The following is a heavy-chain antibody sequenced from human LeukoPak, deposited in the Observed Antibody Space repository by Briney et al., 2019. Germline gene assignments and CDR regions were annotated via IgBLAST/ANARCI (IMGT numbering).Heavy chain of an antibody. CDR3: TRRGLPQD. D-gene: IGHD4-11*01. J-gene: IGHJ4*02. V-gene: IGHV3-48*04. Sequence: GGSLRLSCAASGFTFSSYSMNWVRQAPGKGLEWVSYISSSSSTIYYADSVKGRFTISRDNAKNSVYLQMNSLRAEDTAVYFCTRRGLPQDWGQGTLVTVSS. CDR2: ISSSSSTI. CDR1: GFTFSSYS.